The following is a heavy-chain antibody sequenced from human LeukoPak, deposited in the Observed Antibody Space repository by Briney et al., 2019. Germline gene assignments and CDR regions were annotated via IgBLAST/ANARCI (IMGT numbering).Heavy chain of an antibody. D-gene: IGHD5-18*01. CDR1: GYTFTSYY. J-gene: IGHJ4*02. Sequence: ASVKVSCKASGYTFTSYYMHWVRKAPGQGLEWMGIINPSGGSTSYAQKFQGRVTMTRDTSTSTVYMELSSLRSEDTAVYYCARDPKRGYGFNYWGQGTLVTVSS. CDR2: INPSGGST. V-gene: IGHV1-46*01. CDR3: ARDPKRGYGFNY.